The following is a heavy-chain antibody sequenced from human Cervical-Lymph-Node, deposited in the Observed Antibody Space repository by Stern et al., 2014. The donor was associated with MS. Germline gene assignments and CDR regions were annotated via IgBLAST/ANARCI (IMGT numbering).Heavy chain of an antibody. CDR3: ATTRWDLFTWNWFDP. V-gene: IGHV4-61*02. Sequence: VQLVESGPGLVKPSQTLSLTCTVSGGSISSSGYYWSWIRQPADKGLEWIGRLHDSGSPYYNPPLKSRVTQTRDTAQKQLPPNVPSGTAADTAVYYCATTRWDLFTWNWFDPWGQGTLVTVSS. CDR1: GGSISSSGYY. J-gene: IGHJ5*02. CDR2: LHDSGSP. D-gene: IGHD1-26*01.